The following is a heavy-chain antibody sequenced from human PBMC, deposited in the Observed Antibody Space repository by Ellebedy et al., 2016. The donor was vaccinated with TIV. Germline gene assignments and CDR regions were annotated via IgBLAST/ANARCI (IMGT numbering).Heavy chain of an antibody. V-gene: IGHV3-21*01. Sequence: GESLKISXAASGFTFNSYTMNCVRQAPGKGLEWVSSISSSGSYIYYADSVRGRFTISRDNAKNSLYLQMNSLRAEDTAVYYCARVEPFYCSSTSCKNLGSDYWGQGTLVTVSS. D-gene: IGHD2-2*01. CDR1: GFTFNSYT. J-gene: IGHJ4*02. CDR3: ARVEPFYCSSTSCKNLGSDY. CDR2: ISSSGSYI.